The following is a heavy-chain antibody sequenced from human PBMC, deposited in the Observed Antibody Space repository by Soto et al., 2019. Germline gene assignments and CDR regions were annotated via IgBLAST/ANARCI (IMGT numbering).Heavy chain of an antibody. CDR2: IDPSDSYT. Sequence: PGESLKISCKGSGYSFTSYWIGWVRQMPGKGLEWMGRIDPSDSYTNYSPSFQGHVTISADKSISTAYLQWSSLKASDTAMYYCASLGGYYDILTGYYTDYYYYYGVDVWGQGTTVTVSS. V-gene: IGHV5-10-1*01. D-gene: IGHD3-9*01. CDR1: GYSFTSYW. CDR3: ASLGGYYDILTGYYTDYYYYYGVDV. J-gene: IGHJ6*02.